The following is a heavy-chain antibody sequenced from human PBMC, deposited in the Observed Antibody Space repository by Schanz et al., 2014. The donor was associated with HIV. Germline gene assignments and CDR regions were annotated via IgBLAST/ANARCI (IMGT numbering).Heavy chain of an antibody. D-gene: IGHD3-16*01. V-gene: IGHV3-33*01. CDR3: ARVANWDYYGMDV. Sequence: VQLVESGGGVVQPGRSLRLSCAASGFTFSGYGMYWVRQAPGKGLEWVAVIWYDGSKKYYADSVKGRFTISRDNSKNTLFLQMNSLRGEDTAVYYCARVANWDYYGMDVWGRGTTVTVSS. CDR2: IWYDGSKK. J-gene: IGHJ6*02. CDR1: GFTFSGYG.